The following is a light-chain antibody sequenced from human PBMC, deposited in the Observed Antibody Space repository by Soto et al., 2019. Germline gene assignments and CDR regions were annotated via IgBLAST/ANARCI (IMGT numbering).Light chain of an antibody. CDR3: ATWDDSLNARGV. CDR2: NNN. J-gene: IGLJ3*02. V-gene: IGLV1-44*01. CDR1: RSNIGNNA. Sequence: QSVLTQPPSASGTPGQTVTISCSGSRSNIGNNAVSWYQQFPGTAPKLLIYNNNQRPSGVPDRFSGSKSGTSASPAISGLQSEDEDDYDCATWDDSLNARGVFGGGTKLTVL.